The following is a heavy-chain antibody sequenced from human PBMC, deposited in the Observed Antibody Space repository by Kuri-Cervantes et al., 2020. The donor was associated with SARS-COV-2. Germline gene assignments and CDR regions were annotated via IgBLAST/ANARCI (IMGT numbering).Heavy chain of an antibody. CDR3: AKAGYCGGDCYSDYFDY. J-gene: IGHJ4*02. CDR2: ISGSGGST. D-gene: IGHD2-21*01. CDR1: GFTFSSYW. Sequence: ESLKISCAASGFTFSSYWMSWVRQAPGKGLEWVSAISGSGGSTYYADSVKGRFTISRDNSKNTLYLQMNSLRAEDTAVYYCAKAGYCGGDCYSDYFDYWGQGTLVTVSS. V-gene: IGHV3-23*01.